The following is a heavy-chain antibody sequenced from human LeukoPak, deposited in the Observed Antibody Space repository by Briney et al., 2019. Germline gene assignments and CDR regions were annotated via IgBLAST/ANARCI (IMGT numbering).Heavy chain of an antibody. D-gene: IGHD3-3*01. Sequence: GGSLRLSCAASGFTFSSYAMSWVRQAPGKGLEWVSAISGSGGSTYYADSVKGRFTISRDNSKNTLYLQMNSLRAEDTAVYYCARDLTIFGVKTHFDYWGQGTLVTVSS. V-gene: IGHV3-23*01. J-gene: IGHJ4*02. CDR2: ISGSGGST. CDR3: ARDLTIFGVKTHFDY. CDR1: GFTFSSYA.